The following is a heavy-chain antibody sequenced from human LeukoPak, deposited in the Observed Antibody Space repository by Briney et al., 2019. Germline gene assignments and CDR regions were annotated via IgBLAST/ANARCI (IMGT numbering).Heavy chain of an antibody. CDR1: GYPFTSFY. D-gene: IGHD1-14*01. Sequence: GASVKLSCKTSGYPFTSFYMHWVRQAPGQGLEYMGFINPSGSSSNFAHQFQDRLTMTRDTSTTTVYMELSGLTYEDSAVYYCAPGTQPHRQYQLDHWGQGTLVTVSS. V-gene: IGHV1-46*01. J-gene: IGHJ4*02. CDR2: INPSGSSS. CDR3: APGTQPHRQYQLDH.